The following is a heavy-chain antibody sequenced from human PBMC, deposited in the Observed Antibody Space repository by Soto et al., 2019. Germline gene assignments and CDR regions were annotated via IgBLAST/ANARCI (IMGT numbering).Heavy chain of an antibody. D-gene: IGHD2-15*01. CDR3: ARGPLLVLNSFQP. CDR1: GGTFRNYP. Sequence: QVQLVQSGPEVKKPGSSVKVSCKASGGTFRNYPINWVRQAPGQGLEWMGSIFPLTDIPDYAQNFQARLTISADKSTSTAYMELSSLTSADTAMYFCARGPLLVLNSFQPWGQGTLVTVSS. CDR2: IFPLTDIP. V-gene: IGHV1-69*02. J-gene: IGHJ5*02.